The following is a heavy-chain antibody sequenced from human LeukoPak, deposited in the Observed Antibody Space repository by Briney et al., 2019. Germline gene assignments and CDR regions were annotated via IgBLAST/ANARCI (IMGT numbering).Heavy chain of an antibody. D-gene: IGHD6-6*01. Sequence: GGSLRLSCAASGFTFSDYWMSWVRQAPGRGLEWVANIKQDGSVKYYVDSVKGRFTISRDNAKNSLYLQMNSLRAEDTAFYYCARIGYSSSSFDYWGQGTLVTVSS. CDR2: IKQDGSVK. CDR3: ARIGYSSSSFDY. CDR1: GFTFSDYW. V-gene: IGHV3-7*01. J-gene: IGHJ4*02.